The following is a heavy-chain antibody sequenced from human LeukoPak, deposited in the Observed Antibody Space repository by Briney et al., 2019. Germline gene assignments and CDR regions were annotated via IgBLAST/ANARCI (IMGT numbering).Heavy chain of an antibody. Sequence: GGSLRLSCAASGFTFSSYSMNWVRQAPGKGLEWVSSISSSSSYIYYADSVKGRFTISRDNAKNSLYLQMNSLRAEDTAVYYCARDGPEVLEPDYYYGMDVWGQGTTVTVSS. D-gene: IGHD1-1*01. J-gene: IGHJ6*02. V-gene: IGHV3-21*01. CDR2: ISSSSSYI. CDR1: GFTFSSYS. CDR3: ARDGPEVLEPDYYYGMDV.